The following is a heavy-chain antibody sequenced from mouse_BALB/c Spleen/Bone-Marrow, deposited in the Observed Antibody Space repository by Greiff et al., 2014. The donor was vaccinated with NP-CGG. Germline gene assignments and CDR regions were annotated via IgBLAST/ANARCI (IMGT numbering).Heavy chain of an antibody. J-gene: IGHJ3*01. V-gene: IGHV14-3*02. D-gene: IGHD2-1*01. CDR2: IDPANGNT. CDR1: GFNIKDTY. CDR3: ARNGNYGAWFAY. Sequence: VQLKQSGAELVKPGASVKLSCTASGFNIKDTYMRWVKQRPEQGLEWIGRIDPANGNTKYDPKFQGKATITADTSSNTAYLQLSSLTSEDTAVYYCARNGNYGAWFAYWGQGTLVTVFA.